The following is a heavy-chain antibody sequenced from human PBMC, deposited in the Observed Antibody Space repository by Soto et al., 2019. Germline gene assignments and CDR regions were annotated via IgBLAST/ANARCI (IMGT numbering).Heavy chain of an antibody. J-gene: IGHJ6*02. CDR3: ARAVTHYYYGMYF. D-gene: IGHD4-4*01. Sequence: ASVKASCKASGYTFTGYYMHWVRQAPGQGLEWMGGINPNSGGTNYAQKFQGWVTMTRDTSISTAYMELSRLRSDDTAVYYCARAVTHYYYGMYFWGQGTTVTVSS. CDR2: INPNSGGT. CDR1: GYTFTGYY. V-gene: IGHV1-2*04.